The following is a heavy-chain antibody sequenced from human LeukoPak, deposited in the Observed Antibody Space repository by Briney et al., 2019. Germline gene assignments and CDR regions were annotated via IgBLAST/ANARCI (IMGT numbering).Heavy chain of an antibody. V-gene: IGHV1-58*01. CDR1: GFIFTSSA. CDR2: IDVGSGKT. D-gene: IGHD3-22*01. CDR3: AATTGAYDSSGYYATYYYYREL. Sequence: ASVNVSCKASGFIFTSSALHGVRQPGGQRRAWIGWIDVGSGKTNYAQKFQERVIITRDMSTSTAYMELSSLRNEDTDVYYCAATTGAYDSSGYYATYYYYRELWGEGPTVTISS. J-gene: IGHJ6*03.